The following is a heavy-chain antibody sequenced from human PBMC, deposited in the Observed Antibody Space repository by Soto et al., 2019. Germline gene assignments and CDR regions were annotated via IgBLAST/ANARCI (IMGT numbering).Heavy chain of an antibody. CDR1: GYTFTSYD. J-gene: IGHJ5*02. CDR3: ARHLFGVVHLYNWFDP. D-gene: IGHD3-3*01. CDR2: MKPNSGNT. V-gene: IGHV1-8*01. Sequence: QVQLVQSGAEVKKPGASVKVSCKASGYTFTSYDINWVRQATGQGLEWMGWMKPNSGNTGYAQKFQGRVTMTRNTSISTAYMELSSLRSEDTAVYYCARHLFGVVHLYNWFDPWGQGTLVTVSS.